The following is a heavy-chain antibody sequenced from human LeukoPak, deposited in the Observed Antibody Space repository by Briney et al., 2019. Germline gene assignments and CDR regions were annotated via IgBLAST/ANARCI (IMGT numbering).Heavy chain of an antibody. CDR2: ITPSGGT. Sequence: ASVKASCKASGYTFTSYAMHWVRQAPGQGPEWMGWITPSGGTNYPQKFQGRVAITRDTSISTAYMDLSRLTSDDTAVYYCARDRYGDGFAHFDYWGQGALVTVSS. CDR3: ARDRYGDGFAHFDY. CDR1: GYTFTSYA. D-gene: IGHD5-24*01. V-gene: IGHV1-2*02. J-gene: IGHJ4*02.